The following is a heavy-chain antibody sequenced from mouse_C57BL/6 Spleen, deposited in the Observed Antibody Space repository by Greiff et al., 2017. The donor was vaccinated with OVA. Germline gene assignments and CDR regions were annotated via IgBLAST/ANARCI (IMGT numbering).Heavy chain of an antibody. CDR3: APYYYGSRRRYFDY. CDR1: GYTFTDYY. Sequence: EVQLQQSGPELVKPGASVKISCKASGYTFTDYYMNWVKQSHGKSLEWIGDINPNNGGTSYNQKFKGKATLTVDKSSSTAYMELRSLTSEDSAVYYCAPYYYGSRRRYFDYWGQGTTLTVSS. V-gene: IGHV1-26*01. CDR2: INPNNGGT. D-gene: IGHD1-1*01. J-gene: IGHJ2*01.